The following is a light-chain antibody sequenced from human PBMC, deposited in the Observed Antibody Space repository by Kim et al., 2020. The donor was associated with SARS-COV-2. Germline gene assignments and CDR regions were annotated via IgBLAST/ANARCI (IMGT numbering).Light chain of an antibody. Sequence: SLTVSCTGTRSDVGDYNYVSWYQQHPGKAPKLMIYDDSNRPSGVSNRFSCTKSGNTASLTISGLQAEDEADYYCSSYTSSSTLVFGTGTKVTVL. J-gene: IGLJ1*01. V-gene: IGLV2-14*03. CDR1: RSDVGDYNY. CDR2: DDS. CDR3: SSYTSSSTLV.